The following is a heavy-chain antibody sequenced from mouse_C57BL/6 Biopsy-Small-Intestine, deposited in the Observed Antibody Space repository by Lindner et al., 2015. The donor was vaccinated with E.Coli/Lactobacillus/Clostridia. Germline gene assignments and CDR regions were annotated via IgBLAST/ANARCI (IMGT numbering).Heavy chain of an antibody. D-gene: IGHD3-2*02. CDR3: ARSGSSGYAYYFDY. CDR1: GYAFSSSW. CDR2: IYPGDGNT. Sequence: VQLQESGPELVKPGASVKISCKASGYAFSSSWMNWVKQRPGKGLEWIGRIYPGDGNTNYNGKFKGKATLTADKSSSTAYMQLSSLTSEDSAVYFCARSGSSGYAYYFDYWGQGTTLTVSS. V-gene: IGHV1-82*01. J-gene: IGHJ2*01.